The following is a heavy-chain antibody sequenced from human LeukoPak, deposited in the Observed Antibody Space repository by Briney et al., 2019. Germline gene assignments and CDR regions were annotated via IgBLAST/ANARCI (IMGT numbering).Heavy chain of an antibody. CDR1: GGSISRYY. Sequence: SETLSLTCTVSGGSISRYYWSWIRQPAGKGLEGIGRIYTSGSTNYNPSLKSRVTMSVDTSKNQFSLKLSSVTAADTAVYCCARDYYDSSGYHDAFDIWGQGTMVTVSS. V-gene: IGHV4-4*07. CDR2: IYTSGST. D-gene: IGHD3-22*01. J-gene: IGHJ3*02. CDR3: ARDYYDSSGYHDAFDI.